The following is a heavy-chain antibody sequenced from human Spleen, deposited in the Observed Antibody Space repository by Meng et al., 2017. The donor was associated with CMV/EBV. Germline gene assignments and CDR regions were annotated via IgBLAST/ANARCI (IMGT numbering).Heavy chain of an antibody. Sequence: VSGGSIGSGDWWNWVRQPPGKGLEWIEEIYHSEETRINYNPSLRSRVIISADKSKNQVSLNLSSVTAADTAVYFCAGDFAGHDRGYYWGQGTLVTVSS. CDR2: IYHSEETRI. CDR3: AGDFAGHDRGYY. CDR1: GGSIGSGDW. V-gene: IGHV4-4*01. D-gene: IGHD3-10*01. J-gene: IGHJ4*02.